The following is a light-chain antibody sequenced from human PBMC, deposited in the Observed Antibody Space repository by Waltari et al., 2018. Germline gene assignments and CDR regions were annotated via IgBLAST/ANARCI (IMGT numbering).Light chain of an antibody. CDR2: GAS. CDR3: QQYGSSPS. J-gene: IGKJ3*01. CDR1: QSVTSSY. V-gene: IGKV3-20*01. Sequence: EIVLTQSPGTLSLSPGERATLSCRASQSVTSSYLAGYQQKPGQAPRLLLYGASSRAPGIPDRFSGSGSGTDFTLTISRLEPEDFAVYYCQQYGSSPSFGPGTKVDIK.